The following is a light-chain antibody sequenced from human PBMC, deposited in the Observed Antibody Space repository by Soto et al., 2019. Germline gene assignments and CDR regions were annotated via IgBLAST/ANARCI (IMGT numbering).Light chain of an antibody. CDR2: GAS. Sequence: EIVLTQSPGTRSWSRGGRVRLACRASQSVSSSYLAWYQQKPGQAPRLLLYGASSRATGIPDRFSGSGSGTDFTLTISRLEPEDVAVYYCQQYGSSPLWTFGQGTKVDI. CDR1: QSVSSSY. V-gene: IGKV3-20*01. J-gene: IGKJ1*01. CDR3: QQYGSSPLWT.